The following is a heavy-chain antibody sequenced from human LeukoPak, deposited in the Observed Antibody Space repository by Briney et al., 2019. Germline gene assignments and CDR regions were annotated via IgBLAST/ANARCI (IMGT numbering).Heavy chain of an antibody. CDR3: ARDIVVVPAAPDAFDI. D-gene: IGHD2-2*01. Sequence: ASVKVSCKASGYTFTGYYMHWVRQAPGQGLEWMGWINPNSGGTNYAQKFQGWVTMTRDTSISTAYMELSRLRSDDTAVYYCARDIVVVPAAPDAFDIWGQGTMVTVSS. J-gene: IGHJ3*02. CDR1: GYTFTGYY. V-gene: IGHV1-2*04. CDR2: INPNSGGT.